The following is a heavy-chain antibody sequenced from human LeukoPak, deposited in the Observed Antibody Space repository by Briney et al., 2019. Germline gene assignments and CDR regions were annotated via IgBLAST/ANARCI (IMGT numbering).Heavy chain of an antibody. D-gene: IGHD1-26*01. V-gene: IGHV3-23*01. Sequence: GGSLRLSCAASGFTFSSSGMTWVRQAPGRGLEWVSAISGSGGRTYYADSVKGRFTIYRDNSKNTLYLQMNSLRAEDTAVYYCAKDGANSGSYSHVDYWGQGTLVTVSS. CDR3: AKDGANSGSYSHVDY. CDR2: ISGSGGRT. J-gene: IGHJ4*02. CDR1: GFTFSSSG.